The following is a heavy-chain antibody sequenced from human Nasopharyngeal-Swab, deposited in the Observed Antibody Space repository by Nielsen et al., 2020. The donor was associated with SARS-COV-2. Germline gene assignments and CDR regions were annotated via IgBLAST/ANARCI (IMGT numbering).Heavy chain of an antibody. Sequence: ARQAPGQGVEWMGMINPGSGGTTYTQKFQGRVTMTRDTSTSTVFMDLSSLRSEDTAVYYCARRGRCSGSSCDMDVWGQGTTVTVSS. J-gene: IGHJ6*02. V-gene: IGHV1-46*01. CDR2: INPGSGGT. CDR3: ARRGRCSGSSCDMDV. D-gene: IGHD2-2*01.